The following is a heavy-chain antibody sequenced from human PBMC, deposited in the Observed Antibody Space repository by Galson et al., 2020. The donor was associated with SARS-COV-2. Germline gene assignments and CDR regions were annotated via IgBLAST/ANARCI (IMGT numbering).Heavy chain of an antibody. CDR2: ISRSTSHI. V-gene: IGHV3-48*02. CDR1: GFTLSSYS. Sequence: GGSLRLSCAASGFTLSSYSMNWVRQAPGKGLEWVAYISRSTSHIYYADSVKGRFTISRDNGKNSLYLQMNSLRDEDTAVYYCARDHHDSSGYYYYGMDVWGRGTTVTVSS. J-gene: IGHJ6*02. D-gene: IGHD3-22*01. CDR3: ARDHHDSSGYYYYGMDV.